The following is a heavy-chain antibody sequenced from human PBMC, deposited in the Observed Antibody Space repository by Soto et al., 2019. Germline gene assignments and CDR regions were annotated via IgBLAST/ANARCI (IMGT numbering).Heavy chain of an antibody. Sequence: SETLSLTCAVSGGSISSGGYSWSWIRQPPGKGLEWIGYIYHSGSTYYNPSLTSRATISVDRPKNQFSLKLSSVPAADTAVYYCARQGQQGQFDPWGQGTLVTVSS. D-gene: IGHD6-13*01. CDR3: ARQGQQGQFDP. J-gene: IGHJ5*02. CDR2: IYHSGST. CDR1: GGSISSGGYS. V-gene: IGHV4-30-2*01.